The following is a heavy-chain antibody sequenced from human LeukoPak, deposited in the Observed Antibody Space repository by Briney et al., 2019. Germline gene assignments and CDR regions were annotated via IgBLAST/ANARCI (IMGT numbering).Heavy chain of an antibody. V-gene: IGHV1-8*03. Sequence: GASVKVSCKASGYTFTGYYMHWVRQAPGQGLEWMGWINPNSGNTGYAQKFQGRVTITRNTSISTAYMELSSLRSEDTAVYYCARGAPLRFRPWGQGTLVTVSS. D-gene: IGHD3-3*01. CDR1: GYTFTGYY. CDR3: ARGAPLRFRP. CDR2: INPNSGNT. J-gene: IGHJ5*02.